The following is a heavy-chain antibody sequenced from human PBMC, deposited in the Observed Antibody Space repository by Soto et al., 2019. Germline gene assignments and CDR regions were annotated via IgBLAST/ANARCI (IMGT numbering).Heavy chain of an antibody. V-gene: IGHV3-21*01. CDR3: ARDKNDILTGCYIVGFDY. J-gene: IGHJ4*02. D-gene: IGHD3-9*01. Sequence: GGSLRLSCAASGFTFSSYSMNWVRQAPGKGLEWVSSISSSSSYIYYAASVKGRFTISRENAKNSLYLQMNSLRAEDTAVYYCARDKNDILTGCYIVGFDYWGQGTLVTVSS. CDR2: ISSSSSYI. CDR1: GFTFSSYS.